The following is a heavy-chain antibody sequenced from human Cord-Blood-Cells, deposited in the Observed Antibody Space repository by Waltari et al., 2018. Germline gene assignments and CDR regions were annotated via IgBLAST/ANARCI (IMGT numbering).Heavy chain of an antibody. Sequence: QVQLQESGPGLVKPSETLSLTCTVSGYSISRGYYWGWIRQPPGKGLEWIGSIYHSGSTYYNPSLKSRVTISVDTSKNQFSLKLSSVTAADTVVYYCARVPDSSWYHNNWYFDLWGRGTLVTVSS. CDR2: IYHSGST. D-gene: IGHD6-13*01. J-gene: IGHJ2*01. V-gene: IGHV4-38-2*02. CDR1: GYSISRGYY. CDR3: ARVPDSSWYHNNWYFDL.